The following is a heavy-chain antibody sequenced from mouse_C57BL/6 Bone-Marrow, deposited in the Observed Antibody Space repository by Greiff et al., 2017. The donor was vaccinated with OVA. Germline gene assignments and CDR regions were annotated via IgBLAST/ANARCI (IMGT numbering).Heavy chain of an antibody. CDR3: ARDGKEGLLYDAMDY. CDR2: IDPSDSYT. J-gene: IGHJ4*01. V-gene: IGHV1-69*01. Sequence: QVQLQQPGAELVMPGASVKLSCKASGYTFTSYWMHWVQQRPGQGLEWIGEIDPSDSYTNYNQKFKGKSTLTVDKSSSTAYMQLSSLTSEDSAVYYCARDGKEGLLYDAMDYWGQGTSVTVSS. CDR1: GYTFTSYW. D-gene: IGHD2-1*01.